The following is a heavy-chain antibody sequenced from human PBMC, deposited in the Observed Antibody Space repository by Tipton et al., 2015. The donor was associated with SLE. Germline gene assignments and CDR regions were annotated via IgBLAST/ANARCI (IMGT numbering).Heavy chain of an antibody. J-gene: IGHJ4*02. Sequence: SLRLSCAASGFTFSSYAMSWVRQAPGKGLEWVSAISGSGGSTYYTDSVKGRFTISRDNSKNTLYLQMNSLRAEDTAVYFCAKDQEQHLDLGPFDYWGQGTLVTVSS. CDR3: AKDQEQHLDLGPFDY. D-gene: IGHD6-13*01. CDR2: ISGSGGST. V-gene: IGHV3-23*01. CDR1: GFTFSSYA.